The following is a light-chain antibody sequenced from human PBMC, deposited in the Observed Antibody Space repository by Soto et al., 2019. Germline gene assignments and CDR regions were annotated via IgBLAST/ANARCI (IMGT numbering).Light chain of an antibody. CDR3: QQYGSSPRT. CDR2: GAS. J-gene: IGKJ1*01. Sequence: EIVLTQSPGPLSLSPGEKATPSCRATQSVSSSYLAWYQQKPGQAPRLLIYGASSRATGIPDRFSGSGSGTDFTLTISRLEPEDFAVYYCQQYGSSPRTFGQGTKVDIK. V-gene: IGKV3-20*01. CDR1: QSVSSSY.